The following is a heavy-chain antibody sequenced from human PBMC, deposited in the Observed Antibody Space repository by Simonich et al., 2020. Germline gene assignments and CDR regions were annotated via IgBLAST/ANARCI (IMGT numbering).Heavy chain of an antibody. V-gene: IGHV3-43*01. J-gene: IGHJ2*01. CDR2: MSWDGGSK. CDR3: AKDMGL. Sequence: VQLVESGGCVVQPGRSLRLSCAASGFTFSSYGMHWVRQAPGKGVEWVSCMSWDGGSKYYADSGKGRFTISRDNSKNSLYLQMNSLRTEDTALYYCAKDMGLWGRGTLVTVSS. CDR1: GFTFSSYG.